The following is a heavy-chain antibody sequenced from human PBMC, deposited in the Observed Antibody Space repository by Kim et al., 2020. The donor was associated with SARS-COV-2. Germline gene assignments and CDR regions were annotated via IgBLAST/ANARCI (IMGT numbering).Heavy chain of an antibody. J-gene: IGHJ3*02. Sequence: SETLSLTCTVSGYSISSGYYWGWIRQPPGKGLEWIGSIYHSGSTYYNPSLKSRVTISVDTSKNQFSLKLSSVTAADTAVYYCARVRTQRWVSSSYYDFWSGYPDAFDIWGQGTMVTVSS. CDR2: IYHSGST. D-gene: IGHD3-3*01. CDR3: ARVRTQRWVSSSYYDFWSGYPDAFDI. V-gene: IGHV4-38-2*02. CDR1: GYSISSGYY.